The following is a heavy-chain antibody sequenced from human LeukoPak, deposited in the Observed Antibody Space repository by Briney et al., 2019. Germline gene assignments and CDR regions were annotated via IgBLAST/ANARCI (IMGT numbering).Heavy chain of an antibody. CDR1: GFAFNIYA. J-gene: IGHJ4*02. V-gene: IGHV3-23*01. D-gene: IGHD3-10*01. Sequence: GGSLRLSCAASGFAFNIYAMSWVRQAPGKGLEWVSTITGSGGGTYYADSVKGRFIISRDNSKNTLYLQMNSLRAEDTAVYYCAKCDGSGSYYINRIDYWGQGTLVTVSS. CDR2: ITGSGGGT. CDR3: AKCDGSGSYYINRIDY.